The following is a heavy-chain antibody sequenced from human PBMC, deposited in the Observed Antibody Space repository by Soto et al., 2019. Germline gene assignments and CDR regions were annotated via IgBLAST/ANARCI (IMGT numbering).Heavy chain of an antibody. CDR1: GGTFSSYT. D-gene: IGHD2-2*02. Sequence: QVQLVQSGAEVKKPGSSVKVSCKASGGTFSSYTISWVRQAPGQGLEWMGRIIPILGIANYAQKFQGRVTITADKSTSTAYMELSSLSSEDTAVYYCAREYCSSTSCYRDYWGQGTLVTVSS. CDR2: IIPILGIA. J-gene: IGHJ4*02. CDR3: AREYCSSTSCYRDY. V-gene: IGHV1-69*02.